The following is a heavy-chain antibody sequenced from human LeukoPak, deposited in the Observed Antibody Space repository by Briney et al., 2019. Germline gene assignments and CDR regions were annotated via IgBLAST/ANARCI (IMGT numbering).Heavy chain of an antibody. CDR3: ARGSVVVAAKFSNWFDP. Sequence: ASVKVSCKASGYTFTGYCMHWVRQAPGQGLEWMGWINPNSGGTNYAQKFQGRVTMTRDTSNSTAYMELSRPRSDDTAVYYCARGSVVVAAKFSNWFDPWGQGTLVTVSS. V-gene: IGHV1-2*02. CDR2: INPNSGGT. J-gene: IGHJ5*02. CDR1: GYTFTGYC. D-gene: IGHD2-15*01.